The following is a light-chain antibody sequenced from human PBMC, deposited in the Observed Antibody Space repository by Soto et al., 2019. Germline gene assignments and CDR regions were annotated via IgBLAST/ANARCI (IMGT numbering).Light chain of an antibody. J-gene: IGLJ2*01. V-gene: IGLV2-14*03. CDR3: TSYTSDSSVI. Sequence: QSALTQPASVSGSPGQSVTISCTGTSSDIGGYRYVSWYQQRPGKAPKLMIHDVTNRPSGVSDRFSGSKSGNTASLTISGLQAEDEADYYCTSYTSDSSVIFGGGTQLTFL. CDR1: SSDIGGYRY. CDR2: DVT.